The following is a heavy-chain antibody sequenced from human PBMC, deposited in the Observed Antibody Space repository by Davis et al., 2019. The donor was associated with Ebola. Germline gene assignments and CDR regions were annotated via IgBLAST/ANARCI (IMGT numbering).Heavy chain of an antibody. J-gene: IGHJ6*02. CDR1: GYTFTSYG. Sequence: AASVKVSCKASGYTFTSYGISWVRQAPGQGLEWMGWISTYNGNTQYAQKLQGRVTMTTDTSTSTAYMELRSLRSDDTAVYYCASGSHAVYNYYNMDVWGQGTTVTVSS. CDR3: ASGSHAVYNYYNMDV. CDR2: ISTYNGNT. V-gene: IGHV1-18*01.